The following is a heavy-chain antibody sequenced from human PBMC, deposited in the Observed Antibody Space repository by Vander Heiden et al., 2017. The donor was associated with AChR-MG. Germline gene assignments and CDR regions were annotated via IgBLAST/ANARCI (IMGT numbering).Heavy chain of an antibody. Sequence: QVTLKESGPVLVKPTETLTLTCTVSGFSLSNARMGVSWIRQPPGKALEWLAHIFSNDEKSYSTSLKSRLTISKDTSKSQVVLTMTKMDPVDTATYYCARIAGRGSQYYFDYWGQGTLVTVSS. D-gene: IGHD3-10*01. V-gene: IGHV2-26*01. CDR3: ARIAGRGSQYYFDY. J-gene: IGHJ4*02. CDR2: IFSNDEK. CDR1: GFSLSNARMG.